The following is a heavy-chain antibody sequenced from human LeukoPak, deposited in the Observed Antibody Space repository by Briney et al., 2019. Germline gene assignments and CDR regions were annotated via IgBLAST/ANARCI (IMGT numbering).Heavy chain of an antibody. D-gene: IGHD6-19*01. CDR1: GGSISSSSYY. V-gene: IGHV4-39*07. Sequence: PSETLSLTCTVSGGSISSSSYYWGWIRQPPGKGLEWIGSIYYSGSTYYNPSLKSRVTISVDTSKNQFSLKLSSVTAADTAVYYCARGHEHSSGWYPIYPFDIWGQGTMVTVSS. CDR2: IYYSGST. J-gene: IGHJ3*02. CDR3: ARGHEHSSGWYPIYPFDI.